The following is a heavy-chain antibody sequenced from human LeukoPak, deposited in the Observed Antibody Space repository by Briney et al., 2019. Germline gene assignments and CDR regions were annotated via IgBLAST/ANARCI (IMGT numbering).Heavy chain of an antibody. CDR2: IYTSGST. CDR1: GGSISSYY. CDR3: ARDRRVVPAATIASYYYGMDV. D-gene: IGHD2-2*01. V-gene: IGHV4-4*07. J-gene: IGHJ6*02. Sequence: SETLPLTCTVSGGSISSYYWSWIRQPAGKGLEWIGRIYTSGSTNYNPSLKSRVTMSVDTSKNQFSLKLSSVTAADTAVYYCARDRRVVPAATIASYYYGMDVWGQGTTVTVSS.